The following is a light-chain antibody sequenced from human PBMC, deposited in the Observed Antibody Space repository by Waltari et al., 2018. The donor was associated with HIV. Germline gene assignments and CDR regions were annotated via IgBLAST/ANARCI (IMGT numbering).Light chain of an antibody. Sequence: QSALTQPPSVSAAPGQKITISCYGNASNIGKNYVSCYHPVPGTAPKLLLYATTNRPSSLSARFSGSKSATSATLGITGLQTGDEGDYFCATWDSSLGLEVFGVGTRLTVL. CDR2: ATT. CDR1: ASNIGKNY. CDR3: ATWDSSLGLEV. J-gene: IGLJ2*01. V-gene: IGLV1-51*02.